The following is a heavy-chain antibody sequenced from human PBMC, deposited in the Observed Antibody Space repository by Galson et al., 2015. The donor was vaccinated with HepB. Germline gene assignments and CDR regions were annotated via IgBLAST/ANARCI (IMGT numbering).Heavy chain of an antibody. V-gene: IGHV3-30*04. CDR1: GFTFSAYA. Sequence: CAASGFTFSAYAMHWVRQAPGKGLEWVAVISFDGSNKYYVDSVKGRFTISRDSSKDTLYLQMNSLRVEDTAVYYCARGSIGGGAFDIWGQGTMVTVSS. J-gene: IGHJ3*02. D-gene: IGHD2-15*01. CDR2: ISFDGSNK. CDR3: ARGSIGGGAFDI.